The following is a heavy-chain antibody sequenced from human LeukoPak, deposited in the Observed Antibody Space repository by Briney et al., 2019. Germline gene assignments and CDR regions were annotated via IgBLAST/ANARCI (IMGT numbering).Heavy chain of an antibody. D-gene: IGHD3-10*01. CDR2: IKSKTDGGTT. J-gene: IGHJ4*02. CDR3: TTDPITPWFGEFEGY. CDR1: GFTFSDAW. V-gene: IGHV3-15*01. Sequence: GGSLRLSCAVSGFTFSDAWMSWVRQAPGKGLEWVGRIKSKTDGGTTDYAAPVKGRFTISRDDSKNTLYLHMHSLKTEDTAVYHCTTDPITPWFGEFEGYWGQGTLVTVSS.